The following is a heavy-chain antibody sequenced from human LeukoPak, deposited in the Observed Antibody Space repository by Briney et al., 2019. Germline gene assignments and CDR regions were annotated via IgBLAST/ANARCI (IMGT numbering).Heavy chain of an antibody. Sequence: GASVKVSCKASGYTFTSYGISWVRQAPGQGLEWMGWISAYNGNTNYAQKLQGRVTMTTDTSTSTAYMELRSLRSDDTAVYYCARTIEISYYDFWSGYPLRWFDPWGQGTLVTVSS. D-gene: IGHD3-3*01. CDR1: GYTFTSYG. CDR3: ARTIEISYYDFWSGYPLRWFDP. J-gene: IGHJ5*02. CDR2: ISAYNGNT. V-gene: IGHV1-18*01.